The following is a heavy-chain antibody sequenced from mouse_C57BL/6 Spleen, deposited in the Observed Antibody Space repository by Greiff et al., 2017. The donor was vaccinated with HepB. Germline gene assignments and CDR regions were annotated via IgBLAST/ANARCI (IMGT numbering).Heavy chain of an antibody. V-gene: IGHV5-12*01. CDR2: ISNGGGST. J-gene: IGHJ2*01. Sequence: EVQVVESGGGLVQPGGSLKLSCAASGFTFSDYYMYWVRQTPEKRLEWVAYISNGGGSTYYPDTVKGRFTISRDNAKNTLYLQMSRLKSEDTAMYYCARHGGGRGGYFDYWGQGTTLTVSS. CDR1: GFTFSDYY. CDR3: ARHGGGRGGYFDY. D-gene: IGHD1-1*02.